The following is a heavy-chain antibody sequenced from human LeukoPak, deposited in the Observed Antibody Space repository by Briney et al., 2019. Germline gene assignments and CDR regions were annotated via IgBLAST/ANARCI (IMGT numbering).Heavy chain of an antibody. CDR2: ISTSGGRT. CDR3: AKDGGYSHGDDGYYFFDY. D-gene: IGHD2-21*01. V-gene: IGHV3-23*01. Sequence: GGSLTLTCAGSGFTFNIYAMTWVRQPPGKGLEWVSAISTSGGRTYYADPVKRRFTIARDNSKNTLYLQMNSLRAEDTAVYYCAKDGGYSHGDDGYYFFDYWGQGTLVTVSS. J-gene: IGHJ4*02. CDR1: GFTFNIYA.